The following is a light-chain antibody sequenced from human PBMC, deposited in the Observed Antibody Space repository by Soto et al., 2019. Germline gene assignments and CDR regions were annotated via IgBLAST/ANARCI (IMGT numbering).Light chain of an antibody. CDR3: TAYAGSNLGV. CDR2: EVS. J-gene: IGLJ3*02. CDR1: SSDVGGYNY. Sequence: QSALTQPPSASGSPGQSVTISCTGTSSDVGGYNYVSWYQQYPGKAPQLMIYEVSKRPSGVPDRFSGSKSGKTASLTVSGLQPEDEADYYCTAYAGSNLGVFGGGTKLTVL. V-gene: IGLV2-8*01.